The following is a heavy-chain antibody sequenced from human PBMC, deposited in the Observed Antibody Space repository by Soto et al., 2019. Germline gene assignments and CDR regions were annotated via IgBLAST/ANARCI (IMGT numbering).Heavy chain of an antibody. CDR1: GYTFTSYD. D-gene: IGHD2-2*01. Sequence: GASVKVSCKASGYTFTSYDINWVRQATGQGLEWMGWMNPNSGNTGYAQKFQGRVTMTRNTSISTAYMELSSLRSEDTAVYYCARSHCSSTSCYDYFDYWGQGTLVTVS. CDR2: MNPNSGNT. V-gene: IGHV1-8*01. CDR3: ARSHCSSTSCYDYFDY. J-gene: IGHJ4*02.